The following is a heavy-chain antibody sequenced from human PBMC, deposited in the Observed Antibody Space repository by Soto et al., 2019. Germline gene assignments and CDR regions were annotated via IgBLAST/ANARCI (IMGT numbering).Heavy chain of an antibody. V-gene: IGHV3-21*01. J-gene: IGHJ6*02. CDR3: ARDTGTLDIVVVVAATRGDGMDV. D-gene: IGHD2-15*01. Sequence: GGSLRLSCAASGFTFSSYSMNWVRQAPGKGLEWVSSISSSSSYIYYADSVKGRFTISRDNAKNSLYLQMNSLRAEDTAVYYCARDTGTLDIVVVVAATRGDGMDVWGQGTTVTVSS. CDR2: ISSSSSYI. CDR1: GFTFSSYS.